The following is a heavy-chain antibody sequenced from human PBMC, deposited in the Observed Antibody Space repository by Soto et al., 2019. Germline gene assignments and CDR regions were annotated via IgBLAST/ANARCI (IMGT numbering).Heavy chain of an antibody. CDR2: IKQDGGEK. CDR1: GFTFSTYW. J-gene: IGHJ4*02. Sequence: EVQLVESGGGLVQPGGSLRLSCAASGFTFSTYWMSWVRQAPGKGLEWVANIKQDGGEKYYLDSVKGRFTISRDNANNPLYLQMNSLRAEDTAVYYCASETSAAWPYYLDYWGQGTLVTVSS. D-gene: IGHD3-10*01. V-gene: IGHV3-7*01. CDR3: ASETSAAWPYYLDY.